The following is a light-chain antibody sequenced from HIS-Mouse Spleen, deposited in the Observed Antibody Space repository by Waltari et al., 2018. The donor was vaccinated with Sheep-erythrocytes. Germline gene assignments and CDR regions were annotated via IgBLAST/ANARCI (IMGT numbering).Light chain of an antibody. J-gene: IGLJ2*01. Sequence: QSVLTQPPSASGTPGQRVTISCSGSSSNIGSNTVNWYQQLPGTVPKLLIYSNNPRPSGVPDRFSGSKSGTSASLAISGRQSEDEADYYCAAWDDSLNGVVFGGGTKLTVL. V-gene: IGLV1-44*01. CDR1: SSNIGSNT. CDR3: AAWDDSLNGVV. CDR2: SNN.